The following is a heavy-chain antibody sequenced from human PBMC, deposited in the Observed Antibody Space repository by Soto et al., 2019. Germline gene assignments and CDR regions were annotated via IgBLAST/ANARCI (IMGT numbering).Heavy chain of an antibody. J-gene: IGHJ6*02. CDR1: AGTFSSYA. Sequence: VKVSCKASAGTFSSYAICWVRQATGQGLEWMGGIIPIFGTANYAQKFQGRVTITADESTSTAYMELSSLRSEDTAVYYCARGIWGSSQYYYYGMDVWGQGTTVTVSS. V-gene: IGHV1-69*01. D-gene: IGHD6-13*01. CDR3: ARGIWGSSQYYYYGMDV. CDR2: IIPIFGTA.